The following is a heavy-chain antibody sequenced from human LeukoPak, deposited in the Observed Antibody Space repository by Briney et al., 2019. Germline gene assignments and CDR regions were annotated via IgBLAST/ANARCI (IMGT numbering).Heavy chain of an antibody. J-gene: IGHJ4*02. CDR1: GGSISSSSYY. Sequence: PSETLSLTCTVSGGSISSSSYYWGWIRQSPGKGLEWIGYVYYSGSTYYNPSLKSRVTISMETSKNQCSLKLSSVTAADTAVYYCAGTLSNWNYVGDWGQGALVTVSS. CDR2: VYYSGST. D-gene: IGHD1-7*01. V-gene: IGHV4-39*01. CDR3: AGTLSNWNYVGD.